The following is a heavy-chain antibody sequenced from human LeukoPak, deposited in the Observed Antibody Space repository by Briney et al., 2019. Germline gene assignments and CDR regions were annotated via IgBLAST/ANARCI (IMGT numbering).Heavy chain of an antibody. D-gene: IGHD6-6*01. Sequence: RPSETLSLTCTVSGGSISSYYWSWIRQPPGKGLEWIGYIYYSGSTNYNPSLKSRVTISVDTSKNQFSLKLSSVTAADTAVYYCARDSIAARSWFDPWGQGTLVTVSS. V-gene: IGHV4-59*12. CDR2: IYYSGST. CDR3: ARDSIAARSWFDP. CDR1: GGSISSYY. J-gene: IGHJ5*02.